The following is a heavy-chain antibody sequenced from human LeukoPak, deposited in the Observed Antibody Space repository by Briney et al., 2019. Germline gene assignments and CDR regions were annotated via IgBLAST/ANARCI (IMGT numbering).Heavy chain of an antibody. CDR3: ARRRGLFRAVAGRGTQRPGGFGV. D-gene: IGHD6-19*01. CDR2: INHSGST. J-gene: IGHJ6*04. V-gene: IGHV4-39*07. CDR1: GDSIRSSSYY. Sequence: PSETLSLTCTVSGDSIRSSSYYWSWIRQPPGKGLEWIGEINHSGSTNYNPSLKSRVTISVDTSKNQFSLKLSSVTAADTAVYYCARRRGLFRAVAGRGTQRPGGFGVWGKGTTVTVSS.